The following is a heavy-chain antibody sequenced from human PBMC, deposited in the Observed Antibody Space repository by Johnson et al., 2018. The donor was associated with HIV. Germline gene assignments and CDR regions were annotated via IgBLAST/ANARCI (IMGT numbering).Heavy chain of an antibody. CDR1: GLTFSSYS. V-gene: IGHV3-64*01. CDR2: TDIKVRNT. Sequence: VQQVESGGGLVQPGWSLRLSCAASGLTFSSYSMHRVRQAPGEGLGSVPGTDIKVRNTYYGNSVKGRFTIFRDNSKTTLYLQMGSRIAEDMAVYNCESASGEWDAFDIWGQGTVVTVAS. D-gene: IGHD3-10*01. J-gene: IGHJ3*02. CDR3: ESASGEWDAFDI.